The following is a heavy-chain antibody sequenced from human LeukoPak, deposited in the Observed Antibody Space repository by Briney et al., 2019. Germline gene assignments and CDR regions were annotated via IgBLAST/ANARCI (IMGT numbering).Heavy chain of an antibody. D-gene: IGHD3-10*01. Sequence: SVKVSCKASGGTFSSYAISWVRQAPGQGLEWMGGIIPIFGTANYAQKFQGRVTVTADESTSTAYMELSSLRYEDTAVYHCARDIGEYYGSGMSHWGQGTLVTVSS. CDR1: GGTFSSYA. J-gene: IGHJ4*02. V-gene: IGHV1-69*13. CDR3: ARDIGEYYGSGMSH. CDR2: IIPIFGTA.